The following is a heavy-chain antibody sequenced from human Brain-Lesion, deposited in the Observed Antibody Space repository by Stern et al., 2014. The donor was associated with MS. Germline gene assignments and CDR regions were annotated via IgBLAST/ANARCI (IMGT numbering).Heavy chain of an antibody. CDR3: ARAHVDTWDWFDP. V-gene: IGHV3-74*02. CDR2: INGDGSRT. J-gene: IGHJ5*02. D-gene: IGHD5-18*01. CDR1: GFTFSTYW. Sequence: EVQLEESGGDLVQPGGSLRLSCTASGFTFSTYWMHWVRQAPGKGLVWVSRINGDGSRTSYADSVKGRFTISRDNAKNTLYVQMNSLRVEDTAVYYCARAHVDTWDWFDPWGQGTRVTVSS.